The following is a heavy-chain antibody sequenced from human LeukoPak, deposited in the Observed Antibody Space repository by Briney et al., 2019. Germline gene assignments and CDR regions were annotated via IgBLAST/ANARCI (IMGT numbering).Heavy chain of an antibody. V-gene: IGHV4-39*07. CDR3: ARVGSYRSGWFDP. J-gene: IGHJ5*02. Sequence: SETLSLTCTVSSGSISTSNYYWGWVRQPPGKALEWIGNIFYSGSTYYSPSLKSRVTISLDTSRNQFSLKLTSVTAADTAVYYCARVGSYRSGWFDPWGQGTLVTVSS. CDR1: SGSISTSNYY. CDR2: IFYSGST. D-gene: IGHD1-26*01.